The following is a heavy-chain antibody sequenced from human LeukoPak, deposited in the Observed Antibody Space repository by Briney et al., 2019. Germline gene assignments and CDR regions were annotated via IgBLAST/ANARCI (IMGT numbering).Heavy chain of an antibody. J-gene: IGHJ5*02. D-gene: IGHD2-2*01. V-gene: IGHV1-24*01. Sequence: ASVKVSCKVSGCTLTELSMHWVRQAPGKGLEWMGGFDPEDGETIYAQKFQGRVTMTEDTSTDTAYMELSSLRSEDTAVYYCATNLGYCSSTSCPRWFDPWGQGTLVTVSS. CDR2: FDPEDGET. CDR3: ATNLGYCSSTSCPRWFDP. CDR1: GCTLTELS.